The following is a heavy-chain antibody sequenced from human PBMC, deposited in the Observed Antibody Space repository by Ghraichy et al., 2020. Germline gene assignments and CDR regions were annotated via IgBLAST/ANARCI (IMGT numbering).Heavy chain of an antibody. Sequence: GGSLRLSCAASGFTVSSNYMSWVRQAPGKGLEWVPVIYSGGSTYYSDSVKGRFTISRDNSKNTLYLQMNSLRAEDTAVYYCASHFNYYDSSGYYYEDDYWGQGTLVTVSS. CDR2: IYSGGST. CDR3: ASHFNYYDSSGYYYEDDY. D-gene: IGHD3-22*01. CDR1: GFTVSSNY. J-gene: IGHJ4*02. V-gene: IGHV3-53*01.